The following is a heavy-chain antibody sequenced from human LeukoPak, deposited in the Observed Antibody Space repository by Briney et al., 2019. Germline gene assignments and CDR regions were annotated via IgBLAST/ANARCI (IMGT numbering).Heavy chain of an antibody. V-gene: IGHV3-23*01. CDR1: GFTFSNYA. Sequence: GGSLRLSCAASGFTFSNYAMTWVRQAPGKGLEWVSILSDSGVYTYYADSVKGRFTISRDDAKNSLYLQMNSLRVEDTAVYYCATGEGGSYPRLYFDDWGQGTLVTVSS. J-gene: IGHJ4*02. D-gene: IGHD1-26*01. CDR2: LSDSGVYT. CDR3: ATGEGGSYPRLYFDD.